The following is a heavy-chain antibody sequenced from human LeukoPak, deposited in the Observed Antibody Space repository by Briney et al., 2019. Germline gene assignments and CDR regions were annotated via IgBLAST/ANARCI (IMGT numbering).Heavy chain of an antibody. CDR3: ARAKVVPAAMDYYYYYMDV. CDR1: GYTFTGYY. V-gene: IGHV1-2*02. CDR2: INPNSGGT. J-gene: IGHJ6*03. D-gene: IGHD2-2*01. Sequence: ASVKVSCKASGYTFTGYYMHWVRQAPGQGLEWMGWINPNSGGTNYAQKFQGRVTMTRDTFISTAYMELNRLRSDDTAVYYCARAKVVPAAMDYYYYYMDVWGKGTTVTISS.